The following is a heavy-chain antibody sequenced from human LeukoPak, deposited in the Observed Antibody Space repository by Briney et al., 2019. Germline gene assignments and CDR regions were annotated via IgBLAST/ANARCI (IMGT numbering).Heavy chain of an antibody. Sequence: SETLSLTCAVYGGSFSGYYWSWIRQPPGKGLEWIGEINHSGSTNYNPSLKSRVTISVDTSKNQLSLKLSSVTAADTAVYYCARPYYGSGSYYYQAFDIWGQGTMVTVSS. D-gene: IGHD3-10*01. CDR3: ARPYYGSGSYYYQAFDI. V-gene: IGHV4-34*01. CDR1: GGSFSGYY. CDR2: INHSGST. J-gene: IGHJ3*02.